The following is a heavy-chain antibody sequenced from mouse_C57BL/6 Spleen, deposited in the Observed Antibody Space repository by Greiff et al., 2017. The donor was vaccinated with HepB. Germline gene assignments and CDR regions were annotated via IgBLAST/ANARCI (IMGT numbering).Heavy chain of an antibody. V-gene: IGHV1-55*01. J-gene: IGHJ3*01. CDR1: GYTFTSYW. D-gene: IGHD2-3*01. Sequence: QVQLKQPGAELVKPGASVKMSCKASGYTFTSYWITWVKQRPGQGLEWIGDIYPGSGSTNYNEKFKSKATLTVDTSSSTAYMQLSSLTSEDSAVYYCAREGIYDGYYAAYWGQGTLVTVSA. CDR2: IYPGSGST. CDR3: AREGIYDGYYAAY.